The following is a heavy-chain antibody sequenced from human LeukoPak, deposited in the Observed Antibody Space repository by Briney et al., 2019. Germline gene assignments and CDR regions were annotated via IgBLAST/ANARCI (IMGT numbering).Heavy chain of an antibody. CDR2: ISSGDSYI. CDR3: AKADLGAFDI. CDR1: GFTFSFYS. V-gene: IGHV3-21*01. D-gene: IGHD1-26*01. Sequence: GGSLRLSCVASGFTFSFYSMNWVRQAPGKGLEWVSSISSGDSYIYYADSVKGRFTISRDNSKNTLYLQMNSLRAKDTAVYYCAKADLGAFDIWGQGTMVTVSS. J-gene: IGHJ3*02.